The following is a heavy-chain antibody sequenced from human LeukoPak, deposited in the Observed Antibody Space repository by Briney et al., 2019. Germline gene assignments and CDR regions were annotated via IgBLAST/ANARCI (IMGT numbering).Heavy chain of an antibody. CDR2: IKEDGSET. CDR1: GFTFSRYW. Sequence: GGSLRLSCAASGFTFSRYWMSWVRQAPGKGLEWVANIKEDGSETYYVDSVKGRFTISRDNAKTSIYLQMNRLRAEDTAVYFCARDPVAGDVFDYWGQGTLVTVSS. V-gene: IGHV3-7*01. J-gene: IGHJ4*02. CDR3: ARDPVAGDVFDY. D-gene: IGHD6-19*01.